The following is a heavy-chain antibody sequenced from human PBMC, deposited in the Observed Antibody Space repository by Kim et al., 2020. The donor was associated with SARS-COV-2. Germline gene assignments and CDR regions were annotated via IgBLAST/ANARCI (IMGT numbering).Heavy chain of an antibody. Sequence: DSVEGRFTLSRDSPKNTLYLQVNSLRAEDTAVYYCACSVVSTDPDAFYIWGQGTIVTVSS. D-gene: IGHD3-22*01. J-gene: IGHJ3*02. V-gene: IGHV3-23*01. CDR3: ACSVVSTDPDAFYI.